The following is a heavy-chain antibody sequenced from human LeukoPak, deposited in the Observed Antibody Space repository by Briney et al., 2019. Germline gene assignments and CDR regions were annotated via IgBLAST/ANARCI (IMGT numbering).Heavy chain of an antibody. CDR3: ARDIRQQLVPDNWFDP. Sequence: SETLSLTCTVSGGSVSSGSYYWSWIRQPPGKGLEWIGYIFYSGSTNYNPSLKSRVTISVDTSKNQFSLKLSSVTAADTAVYYCARDIRQQLVPDNWFDPWGQGTLVTVSS. D-gene: IGHD6-13*01. CDR1: GGSVSSGSYY. J-gene: IGHJ5*02. V-gene: IGHV4-61*01. CDR2: IFYSGST.